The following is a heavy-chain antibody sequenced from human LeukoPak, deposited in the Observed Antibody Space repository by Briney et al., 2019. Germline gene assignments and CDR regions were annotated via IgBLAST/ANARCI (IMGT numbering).Heavy chain of an antibody. D-gene: IGHD2-2*01. CDR2: MNHSGST. Sequence: SETLSLTCAVYGGSFSGYYWSWIRQPPGKGLEWIGEMNHSGSTNYNPSLKSRVTISVDTSKNQFSLKLSSVTAADTAVYYCARVGRYCSSTSCPPRWFDPWGQGTLVTVSS. CDR1: GGSFSGYY. J-gene: IGHJ5*02. V-gene: IGHV4-34*01. CDR3: ARVGRYCSSTSCPPRWFDP.